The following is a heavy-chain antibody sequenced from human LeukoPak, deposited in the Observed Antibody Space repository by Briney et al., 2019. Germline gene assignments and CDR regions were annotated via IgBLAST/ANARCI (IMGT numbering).Heavy chain of an antibody. CDR2: IKSKTDGGTT. CDR1: GFTFSNAW. V-gene: IGHV3-15*01. CDR3: TTHRITMIFSFAGNFDY. J-gene: IGHJ4*01. Sequence: PGGSLRLSCAASGFTFSNAWMSWVRQAPGKGLEWVGRIKSKTDGGTTDYAAPVKGRFTISRDDSKNTLYRQMNSLKTEDTAVYYCTTHRITMIFSFAGNFDYWGQGTLVTVS. D-gene: IGHD3-22*01.